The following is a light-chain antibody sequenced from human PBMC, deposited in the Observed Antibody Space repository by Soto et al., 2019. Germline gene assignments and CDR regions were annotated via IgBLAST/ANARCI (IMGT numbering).Light chain of an antibody. CDR2: EVS. V-gene: IGLV2-8*01. Sequence: QSALTQPPSASGSPGQSVAISCTGTSSDVGGYNYVSWYQQHPGKAPKLIISEVSNRPSGVPDRFSSSKSGNTASLTVSGLQTEDEADYYCSSYAGTNTVLFGGGTKVTVL. J-gene: IGLJ2*01. CDR1: SSDVGGYNY. CDR3: SSYAGTNTVL.